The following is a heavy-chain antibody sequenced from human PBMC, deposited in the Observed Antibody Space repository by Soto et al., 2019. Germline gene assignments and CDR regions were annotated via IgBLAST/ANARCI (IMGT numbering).Heavy chain of an antibody. CDR2: ISYDGSNK. CDR3: ARDRSLTMIVVVNYYFDY. CDR1: GFTFSSYA. Sequence: QVQLVESGGGVVQPGRSLRLSCAASGFTFSSYAMHWVRQAPGKGLEWVAFISYDGSNKYYADSVKGRFTISRDNSKNTLYLQMNSLRAEDTAVYYCARDRSLTMIVVVNYYFDYWGQGTLVTVSS. J-gene: IGHJ4*02. V-gene: IGHV3-30-3*01. D-gene: IGHD3-22*01.